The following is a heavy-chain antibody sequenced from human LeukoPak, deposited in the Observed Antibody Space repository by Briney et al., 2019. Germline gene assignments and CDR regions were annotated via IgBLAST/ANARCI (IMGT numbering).Heavy chain of an antibody. J-gene: IGHJ4*02. Sequence: QPGGSLRLSCAASGFRFSDYPMDWVRQAPGKGLEWLSYIRGSGSTIFYAESVQRRFTISRDNAKNSLFLQMNSLRVEDTAVYYCARTVDGVTGSDYWGQGTLVTVSS. CDR3: ARTVDGVTGSDY. CDR2: IRGSGSTI. D-gene: IGHD3-10*01. CDR1: GFRFSDYP. V-gene: IGHV3-48*01.